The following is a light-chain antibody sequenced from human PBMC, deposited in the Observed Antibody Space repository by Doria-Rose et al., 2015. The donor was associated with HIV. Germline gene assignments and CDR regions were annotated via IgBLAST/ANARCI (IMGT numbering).Light chain of an antibody. V-gene: IGKV3-20*01. J-gene: IGKJ1*01. CDR2: DGS. Sequence: TQSPGTLPLSPGERATLSCRASQSFSSTYLAWYQQKPGQAPSLLIYDGSTRATGIPDRFSASGSGTDFTLTINRLEPEDFALYYCHQYGTSWTFGQGTKVEF. CDR3: HQYGTSWT. CDR1: QSFSSTY.